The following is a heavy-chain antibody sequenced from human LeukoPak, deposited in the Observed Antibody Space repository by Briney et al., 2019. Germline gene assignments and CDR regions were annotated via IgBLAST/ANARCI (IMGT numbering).Heavy chain of an antibody. CDR1: GGTFSSYA. CDR2: ISAYNGNT. V-gene: IGHV1-18*01. Sequence: ASVKVSCKASGGTFSSYAISWVRQAPGQGLEWMGWISAYNGNTNYAQKLQGRVTMTTDTSTSTAYMELRSLRSDDTAVYYCARGSSSWPFDYWGQGTLVTVSS. D-gene: IGHD6-13*01. CDR3: ARGSSSWPFDY. J-gene: IGHJ4*02.